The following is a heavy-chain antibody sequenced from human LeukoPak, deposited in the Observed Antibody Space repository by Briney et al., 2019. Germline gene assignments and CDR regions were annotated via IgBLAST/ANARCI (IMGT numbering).Heavy chain of an antibody. Sequence: SETLSLTCTVSGGSISSYYWSWIRQPPGKGLEWIGYIYYSGSTNNNPSLKSRVTISVDRSKNQFSLKLSSVTAADTAVYYCARRGYYDSSGYYYSDAFDIWGQGTMVTVSS. CDR1: GGSISSYY. V-gene: IGHV4-59*01. D-gene: IGHD3-22*01. J-gene: IGHJ3*02. CDR3: ARRGYYDSSGYYYSDAFDI. CDR2: IYYSGST.